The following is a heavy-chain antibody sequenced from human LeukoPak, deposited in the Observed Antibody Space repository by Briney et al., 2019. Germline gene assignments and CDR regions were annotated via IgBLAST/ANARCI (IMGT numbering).Heavy chain of an antibody. V-gene: IGHV1-24*01. Sequence: ASVKVSGKVSGYTLTELSMHWVRQAPGKGLEWMGGFDPEDGETIYAQKFQGRVTMTEDTSTDTAYMELSSLRSEDTAVYYCATWGYYDSSGYYYFDYWGQGTLVTVSS. CDR2: FDPEDGET. D-gene: IGHD3-22*01. CDR3: ATWGYYDSSGYYYFDY. CDR1: GYTLTELS. J-gene: IGHJ4*02.